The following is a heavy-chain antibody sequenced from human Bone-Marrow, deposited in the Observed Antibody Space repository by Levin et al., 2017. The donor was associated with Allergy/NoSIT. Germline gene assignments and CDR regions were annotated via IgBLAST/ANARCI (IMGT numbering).Heavy chain of an antibody. CDR3: ARVCELWESYYYGSGAVVAAFDI. J-gene: IGHJ3*02. CDR1: GGSISSSNW. CDR2: IYHSGST. D-gene: IGHD3-10*01. V-gene: IGHV4-4*02. Sequence: KPSETLSLTCAVSGGSISSSNWWSWVRQPPGKGLEWLGEIYHSGSTNYNPSLKSRVTISVDKSKNQFSLKLSSVTAADTAVYYCARVCELWESYYYGSGAVVAAFDIWGQGTMVTVSS.